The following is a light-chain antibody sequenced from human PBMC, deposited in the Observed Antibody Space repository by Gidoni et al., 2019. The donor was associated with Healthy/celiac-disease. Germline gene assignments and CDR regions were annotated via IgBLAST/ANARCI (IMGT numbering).Light chain of an antibody. CDR1: QAISNY. CDR3: QQYNSAPWT. Sequence: DVPSTQSPSSLSASVGDRVTITCRASQAISNYLAWYQQKPGKGPKLLIYAASTLQSGVPSRFSGSGSGTDFTLTISSLQPEDVATYYCQQYNSAPWTFGQGTKVEIK. V-gene: IGKV1-27*01. J-gene: IGKJ1*01. CDR2: AAS.